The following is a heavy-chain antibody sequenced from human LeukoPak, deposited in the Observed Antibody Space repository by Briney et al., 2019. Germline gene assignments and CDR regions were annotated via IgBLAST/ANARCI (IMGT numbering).Heavy chain of an antibody. D-gene: IGHD7-27*01. Sequence: SETLSLTCTVSGGSISSYYWSWIRQPPGKGLEWIGYIYYSGSTNYNPSLKSRVTISVDTSKNQFSLELSSVTAADTAVYYCARDMTNCFGYWGQGTLVTVSS. CDR3: ARDMTNCFGY. J-gene: IGHJ4*02. V-gene: IGHV4-59*12. CDR2: IYYSGST. CDR1: GGSISSYY.